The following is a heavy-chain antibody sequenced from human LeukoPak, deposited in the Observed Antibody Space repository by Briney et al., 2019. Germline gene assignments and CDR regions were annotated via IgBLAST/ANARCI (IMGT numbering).Heavy chain of an antibody. CDR3: ARRLTQYDCFDP. CDR1: GGSISSSHW. J-gene: IGHJ5*02. D-gene: IGHD2-2*01. Sequence: PSETLSLTCAVSGGSISSSHWWSWVRQPPGKGLEWIGEIYHSGSTNYNPSLKSRVTISVDKSKNQFSLKLSSVTPEDTAVYYCARRLTQYDCFDPWGQGILVTVSS. CDR2: IYHSGST. V-gene: IGHV4-4*02.